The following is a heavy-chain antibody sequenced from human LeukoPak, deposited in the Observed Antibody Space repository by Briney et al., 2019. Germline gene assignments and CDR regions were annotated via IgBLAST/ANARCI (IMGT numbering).Heavy chain of an antibody. CDR3: ARQTGTWYGYFAP. V-gene: IGHV4-59*08. J-gene: IGHJ5*02. Sequence: PSETLSLTCTVSGVSIHDFYWSWIRQPPGKGLEWIGYIYTGTTHYNPSLQGRVTLSVDTSKKQFSLTLKSVTAADAAIYYCARQTGTWYGYFAPWGQGTLVTVSS. CDR1: GVSIHDFY. D-gene: IGHD7-27*01. CDR2: IYTGTT.